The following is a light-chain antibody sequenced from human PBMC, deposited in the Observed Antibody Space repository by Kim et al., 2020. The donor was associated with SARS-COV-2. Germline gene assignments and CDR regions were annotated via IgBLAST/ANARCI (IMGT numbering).Light chain of an antibody. J-gene: IGLJ2*01. V-gene: IGLV2-11*01. Sequence: PVLSVTTSCTGTSSDVGSYNYVSWSQQHPGKAPKLIIYDVTKRPSGVPDRFSGSKSGNTASLTISGLQAEDEADYYCCSYAGSVVFGGGTQLTVL. CDR2: DVT. CDR1: SSDVGSYNY. CDR3: CSYAGSVV.